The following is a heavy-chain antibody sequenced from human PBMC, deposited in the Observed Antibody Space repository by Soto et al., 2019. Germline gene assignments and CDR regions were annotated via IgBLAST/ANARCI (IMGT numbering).Heavy chain of an antibody. Sequence: SETLSLTCAVYGGSFSGYYWSWIRQPPGKGLEWIGEINHSGSTNYNPSLKSRVTISVDTSKNQFSLKLSSVTAADTAVYYCARIGGTIFGVVIIRAYFDYWGQGTLVTVSS. D-gene: IGHD3-3*01. V-gene: IGHV4-34*01. J-gene: IGHJ4*02. CDR3: ARIGGTIFGVVIIRAYFDY. CDR2: INHSGST. CDR1: GGSFSGYY.